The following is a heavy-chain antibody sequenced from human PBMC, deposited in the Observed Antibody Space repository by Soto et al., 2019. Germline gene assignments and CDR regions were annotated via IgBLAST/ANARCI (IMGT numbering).Heavy chain of an antibody. J-gene: IGHJ4*02. CDR1: GGSISNGGYY. CDR3: ARAGDSSSWYFDY. CDR2: IYYSGST. D-gene: IGHD6-13*01. V-gene: IGHV4-31*03. Sequence: SETLSLTCTVSGGSISNGGYYWRWIRPHPGKGLEWIGYIYYSGSTYYNPSLKSRVTISVDTSKNQFSLKLSSVTSADTAVYYCARAGDSSSWYFDYWGQGNLVTVS.